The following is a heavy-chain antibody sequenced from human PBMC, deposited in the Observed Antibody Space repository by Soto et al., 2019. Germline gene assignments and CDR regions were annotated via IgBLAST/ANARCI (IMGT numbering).Heavy chain of an antibody. J-gene: IGHJ4*02. Sequence: GVLRLSCAASGFTFSSYAMSWVRQAPGKGLEWVSAISGSGGSTYYADSVKGRLTISRDNSKNTQYLQMNSLRAEDTAVYYCAKEAGITIFGVVISYYFVYWGQGTLVTVSS. CDR2: ISGSGGST. CDR3: AKEAGITIFGVVISYYFVY. D-gene: IGHD3-3*01. V-gene: IGHV3-23*01. CDR1: GFTFSSYA.